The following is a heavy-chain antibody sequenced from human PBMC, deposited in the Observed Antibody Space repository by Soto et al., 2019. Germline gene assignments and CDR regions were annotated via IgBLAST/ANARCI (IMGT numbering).Heavy chain of an antibody. V-gene: IGHV1-18*01. CDR3: ARDRRYYYDSSGYYYTYGGYAY. CDR2: ISAYNGNT. D-gene: IGHD3-22*01. Sequence: QVQLVQSGAEVKKPGASVKVSCKASGYTFTSYGISWVRQAPGQGLEWMGWISAYNGNTNYAQKLQGRVTMTTDTTTSTAYMELRSLRSDDTAVYSCARDRRYYYDSSGYYYTYGGYAYWGQGTLVTVSS. J-gene: IGHJ4*02. CDR1: GYTFTSYG.